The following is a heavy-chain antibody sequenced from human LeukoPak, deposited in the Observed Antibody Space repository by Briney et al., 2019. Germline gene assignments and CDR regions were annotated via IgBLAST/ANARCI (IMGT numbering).Heavy chain of an antibody. V-gene: IGHV3-23*01. D-gene: IGHD6-6*01. CDR3: ARGISSSTFDY. Sequence: GGSLGLSCAASGFTFSSYAMSWVRQAPGKGLEWVSAISGSGGSTFYADSVKGRFTMSRDNSKNTLYLQMNSLRAEDTAVYYCARGISSSTFDYWGQGTLVTVSS. J-gene: IGHJ4*02. CDR2: ISGSGGST. CDR1: GFTFSSYA.